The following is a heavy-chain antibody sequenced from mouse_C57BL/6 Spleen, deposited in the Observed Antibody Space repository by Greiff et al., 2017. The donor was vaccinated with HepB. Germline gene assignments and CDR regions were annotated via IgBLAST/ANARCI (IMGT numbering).Heavy chain of an antibody. V-gene: IGHV5-4*03. D-gene: IGHD1-1*01. CDR2: ISGGGSYT. J-gene: IGHJ1*03. CDR1: GYTFSSYA. CDR3: ARGGIYYYDSSLTKNFDG. Sequence: EVKLVESGGGLVKPGGSLKLSCAASGYTFSSYAMSWVRQTPEKRLEWVATISGGGSYTYYPDNVKGRYTITRDNAKNNLYLQMSHLKSEDTAMYYCARGGIYYYDSSLTKNFDGWGTGTTVTVSS.